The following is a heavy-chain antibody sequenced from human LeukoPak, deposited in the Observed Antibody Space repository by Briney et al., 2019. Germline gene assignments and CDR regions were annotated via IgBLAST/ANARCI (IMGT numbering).Heavy chain of an antibody. CDR1: GYSFTSYW. CDR2: IDPSDSYT. Sequence: GESLKISCKGSGYSFTSYWISWVRQMPGKGLEWVGRIDPSDSYTNYSPSFQGHVTISADKSISTAYLQWSSLKASDTAMYYCASHGRLRGTNFDYWGQGTLVTVSS. D-gene: IGHD3-16*01. CDR3: ASHGRLRGTNFDY. V-gene: IGHV5-10-1*01. J-gene: IGHJ4*02.